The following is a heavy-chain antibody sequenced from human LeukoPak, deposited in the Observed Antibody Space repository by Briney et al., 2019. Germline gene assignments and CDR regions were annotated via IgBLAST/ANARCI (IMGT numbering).Heavy chain of an antibody. D-gene: IGHD3-10*01. CDR3: AREAMVRGVIAGYYYYYMDV. Sequence: ASVKVSCKASGYTFTGYYMHWVRQAPGQGLEWMGWINPNSGGTNYAQKLQGRVTMTTDTSTSTAYMELRSLRSDDTAVYYCAREAMVRGVIAGYYYYYMDVWGKGTTVTISS. V-gene: IGHV1-2*02. CDR1: GYTFTGYY. CDR2: INPNSGGT. J-gene: IGHJ6*03.